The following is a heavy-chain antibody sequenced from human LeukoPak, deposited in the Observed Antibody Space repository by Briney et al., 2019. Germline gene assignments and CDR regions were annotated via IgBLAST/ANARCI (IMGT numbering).Heavy chain of an antibody. CDR2: IYYSGST. CDR3: APNWFDP. CDR1: GGSISSYY. V-gene: IGHV4-59*04. J-gene: IGHJ5*02. Sequence: SETLSLTCTVSGGSISSYYWSWIRQPPGKGLEWIGYIYYSGSTYYNPSLKSRVTISVDTSKNQFSLKLSSVTAADTAVYYCAPNWFDPWGQGTLVTVSS.